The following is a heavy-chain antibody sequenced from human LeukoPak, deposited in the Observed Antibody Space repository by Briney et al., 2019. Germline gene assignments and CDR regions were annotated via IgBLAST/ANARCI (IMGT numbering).Heavy chain of an antibody. CDR3: ARDGPIQLWLLNYYYGMDV. CDR2: ITTDGSGT. V-gene: IGHV3-74*01. Sequence: SGGSLRLSCADSGFTFGRYWMHWVRQAPGKGLVWVSHITTDGSGTSYADSVKGRFTISRDNAKNTLYLQMNSLRAEDTAVYYCARDGPIQLWLLNYYYGMDVWGQGTTVTVSS. J-gene: IGHJ6*02. D-gene: IGHD5-18*01. CDR1: GFTFGRYW.